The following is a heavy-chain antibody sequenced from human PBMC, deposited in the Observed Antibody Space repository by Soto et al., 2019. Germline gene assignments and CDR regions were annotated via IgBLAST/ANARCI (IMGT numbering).Heavy chain of an antibody. CDR1: GGSISSSSYY. CDR2: IYYSGST. V-gene: IGHV4-39*01. CDR3: ARLGSSGWYVGEEYFDY. J-gene: IGHJ4*02. Sequence: SETLSLTCTVSGGSISSSSYYWGWIRQPPGKGLEWIGSIYYSGSTYYNPSLKSRVTISVDTSKNQFSLKLSSVTAADTAVYYCARLGSSGWYVGEEYFDYWGQGTLVTVSS. D-gene: IGHD6-19*01.